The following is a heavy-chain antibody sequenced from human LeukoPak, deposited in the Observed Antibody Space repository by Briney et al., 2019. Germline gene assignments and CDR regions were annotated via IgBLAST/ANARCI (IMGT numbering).Heavy chain of an antibody. Sequence: GESLKISCKGSGYSFTSYWIGWVRQMPGKGLEWMGIIYPGDSDTRYGPSFQGQVTISADKSISTAYLQWSSLKASDTAMYYCARVGYCSGGSCYGFDYWGQGTLVTVSS. V-gene: IGHV5-51*01. J-gene: IGHJ4*02. CDR3: ARVGYCSGGSCYGFDY. CDR2: IYPGDSDT. CDR1: GYSFTSYW. D-gene: IGHD2-15*01.